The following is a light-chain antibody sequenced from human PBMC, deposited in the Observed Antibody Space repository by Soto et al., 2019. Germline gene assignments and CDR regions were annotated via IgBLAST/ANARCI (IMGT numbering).Light chain of an antibody. Sequence: DIQMTQSPSTLSASVGDRVTITCRASQSISSWLAWYQQKPGKAPKALIYDASSLQRGVPSRFGGSGSGTEFTLTINSLQPDDFATYYCQQYDSYSVTFGQGTKLEIK. J-gene: IGKJ2*01. CDR3: QQYDSYSVT. V-gene: IGKV1-5*01. CDR1: QSISSW. CDR2: DAS.